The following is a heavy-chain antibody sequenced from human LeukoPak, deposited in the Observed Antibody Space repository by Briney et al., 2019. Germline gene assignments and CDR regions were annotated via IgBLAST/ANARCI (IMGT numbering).Heavy chain of an antibody. CDR3: ARLDDREKFDK. D-gene: IGHD3-22*01. CDR1: GGSISRYY. J-gene: IGHJ4*02. V-gene: IGHV4-4*09. Sequence: SETLSLTCSVSGGSISRYYWSWIRQPPGKGLGWIGFIYSSVTTKYNPSLKSRVSISIDMSKSQFSLKVSSVTASDTAVYYCARLDDREKFDKWGQGTLVTVSS. CDR2: IYSSVTT.